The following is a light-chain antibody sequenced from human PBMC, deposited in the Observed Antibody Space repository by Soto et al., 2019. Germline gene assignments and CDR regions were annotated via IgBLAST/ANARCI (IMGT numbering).Light chain of an antibody. Sequence: QSVLTQPPSASGTPGRRVTISCSGSSSNIGSNTVNWYQQLPGTAPKLLIYSNNQRPSGVPDRFSGSKSGTSASLAISGLQSEDDADYYCAAWDDSLNGSVFGTGTKVTVL. CDR3: AAWDDSLNGSV. V-gene: IGLV1-44*01. CDR2: SNN. J-gene: IGLJ1*01. CDR1: SSNIGSNT.